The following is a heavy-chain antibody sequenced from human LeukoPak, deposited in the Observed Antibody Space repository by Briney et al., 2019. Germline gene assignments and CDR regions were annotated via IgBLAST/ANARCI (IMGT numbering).Heavy chain of an antibody. CDR2: ISGSGGST. V-gene: IGHV3-23*01. D-gene: IGHD6-13*01. J-gene: IGHJ4*02. Sequence: GGSLRLSCAASGFTFSSYAMSRVRQAPGKGLEWVSAISGSGGSTYYADSVKGRFTISRDNSKNTLYLQMNSLRAEDTAVYYCAKSGSSWYRSYFDYWGQGTLVTVSS. CDR3: AKSGSSWYRSYFDY. CDR1: GFTFSSYA.